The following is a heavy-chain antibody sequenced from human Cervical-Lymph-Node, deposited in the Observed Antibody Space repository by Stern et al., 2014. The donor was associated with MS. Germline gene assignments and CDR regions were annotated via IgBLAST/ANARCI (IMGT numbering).Heavy chain of an antibody. CDR1: GGSISSGGYS. CDR2: IYHSGST. V-gene: IGHV4-30-2*01. CDR3: ASHYDFWSGYPPRYGMDV. J-gene: IGHJ6*02. Sequence: QLQLQESGSGLVKPSQTLSLTCAVSGGSISSGGYSWSWIRQPPGKGLEWIGYIYHSGSTYYNPSLKSRVTISVDRSKNQFPLKLSSGTAADTAVYYCASHYDFWSGYPPRYGMDVWGQGTTVTVS. D-gene: IGHD3-3*01.